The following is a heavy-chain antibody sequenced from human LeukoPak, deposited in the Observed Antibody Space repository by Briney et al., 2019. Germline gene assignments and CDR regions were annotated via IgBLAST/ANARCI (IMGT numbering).Heavy chain of an antibody. CDR2: IIPIFGTA. CDR3: ARLPLYYDILTGYYRERYYFDY. CDR1: GGTFSSYA. D-gene: IGHD3-9*01. V-gene: IGHV1-69*01. Sequence: SVKVSCKASGGTFSSYAISWVRQAPGQGLEWMGGIIPIFGTANYAQKFQGRVTITADESTSTAYMELSSLRSEDTAVYYCARLPLYYDILTGYYRERYYFDYWGQGTLVTVSS. J-gene: IGHJ4*02.